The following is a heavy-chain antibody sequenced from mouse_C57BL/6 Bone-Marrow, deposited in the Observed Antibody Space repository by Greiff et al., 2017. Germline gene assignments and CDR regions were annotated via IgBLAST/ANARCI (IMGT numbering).Heavy chain of an antibody. Sequence: VQLQQPGAELVMPGASVKLSCKASGYTFTSYWMHWVKQRPGQGLEWIGEIDPSDSYTNYNQKFKGKSTLTVDKSSSTAYMQLSSLTSEDSAVYYCARGGYGNYYFDYWGQGTTLTVSS. J-gene: IGHJ2*01. CDR3: ARGGYGNYYFDY. D-gene: IGHD2-10*02. CDR2: IDPSDSYT. V-gene: IGHV1-69*01. CDR1: GYTFTSYW.